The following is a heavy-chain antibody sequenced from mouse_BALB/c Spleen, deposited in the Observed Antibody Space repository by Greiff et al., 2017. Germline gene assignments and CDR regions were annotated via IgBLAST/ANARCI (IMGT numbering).Heavy chain of an antibody. D-gene: IGHD2-14*01. CDR2: ILPGSGST. J-gene: IGHJ3*01. CDR1: GYTFRSYW. Sequence: QVQLQQSGAELMKPGASVKISCKATGYTFRSYWIEWVKQRPGHGLEWIGEILPGSGSTNYNEKFKGKATLTADTSSNTAYMQLSSLTSEDSAVDYCARWRNDRLFADWGQGTLVTVSA. CDR3: ARWRNDRLFAD. V-gene: IGHV1-9*01.